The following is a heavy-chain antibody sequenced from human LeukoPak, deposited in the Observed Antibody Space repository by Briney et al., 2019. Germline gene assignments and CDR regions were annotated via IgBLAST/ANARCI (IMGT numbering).Heavy chain of an antibody. CDR1: GFTFSSYS. CDR2: ISSSSSYI. V-gene: IGHV3-21*01. J-gene: IGHJ4*02. CDR3: ARVLDRSSIAVAGHFDY. D-gene: IGHD6-19*01. Sequence: PGGSLRLSCAASGFTFSSYSMNWVRQAPGKGLEWVSSISSSSSYIYYADSVKGRFTISRDNAKNSLYLQMNSLRAEDTAVYYCARVLDRSSIAVAGHFDYWGQGTLVTVSS.